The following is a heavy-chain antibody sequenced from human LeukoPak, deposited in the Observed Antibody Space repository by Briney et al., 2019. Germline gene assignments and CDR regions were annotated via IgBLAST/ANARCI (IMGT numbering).Heavy chain of an antibody. CDR2: ISGSGVGT. D-gene: IGHD5-18*01. Sequence: HPGGSLRLSCAASGFTFSNYAMNWVRQAPGKGLEWVSGISGSGVGTYYKDSVKGRFTISRDNSKNTLYLQMNSLRAEDTAVYYCAKATGYTAMVPLDYWGQGTLVTVSS. V-gene: IGHV3-23*01. J-gene: IGHJ4*02. CDR1: GFTFSNYA. CDR3: AKATGYTAMVPLDY.